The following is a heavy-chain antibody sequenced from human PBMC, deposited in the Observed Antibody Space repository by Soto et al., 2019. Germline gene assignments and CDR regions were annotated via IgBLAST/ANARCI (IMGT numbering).Heavy chain of an antibody. D-gene: IGHD2-15*01. J-gene: IGHJ4*02. CDR2: FDPEDGET. CDR1: GYTLTELS. Sequence: ASVKVSCKVSGYTLTELSMHWVRQAPGKGLEWMGGFDPEDGETIYAQKFQGRVTMTEDTSTDTAYMELSSLRSEDTAVYYCATSTMYPILSYFDYWGQGTLVTVSS. CDR3: ATSTMYPILSYFDY. V-gene: IGHV1-24*01.